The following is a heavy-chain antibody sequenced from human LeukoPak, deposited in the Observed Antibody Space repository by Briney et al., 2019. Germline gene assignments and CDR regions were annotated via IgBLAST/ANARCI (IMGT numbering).Heavy chain of an antibody. V-gene: IGHV3-30*18. J-gene: IGHJ3*02. CDR1: GFTFSSYG. Sequence: PGRSLRLSCAASGFTFSSYGMHWVRQAPGKGLEWVALISYDGSNKYYVDSVKGRFTISRDSSQNTVYLQMNSLRAEDTAVYYCANLWVEWLSPRGAFDIWGQGTMVTVSS. CDR2: ISYDGSNK. D-gene: IGHD3-3*01. CDR3: ANLWVEWLSPRGAFDI.